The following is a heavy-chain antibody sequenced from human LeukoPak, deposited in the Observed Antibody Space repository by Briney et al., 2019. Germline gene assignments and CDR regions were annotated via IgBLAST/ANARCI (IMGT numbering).Heavy chain of an antibody. Sequence: PSETLSLTCTVSGGSISSYYWSWLRQPPGKGLEWIGYIYYSGSTNYNPSLKSRVTISVDTSKNQFSLKLSSVTAADTAVYYCARGIAVAGPDYYFDYWGQGTLVTVSS. CDR2: IYYSGST. CDR1: GGSISSYY. CDR3: ARGIAVAGPDYYFDY. D-gene: IGHD6-19*01. J-gene: IGHJ4*02. V-gene: IGHV4-59*01.